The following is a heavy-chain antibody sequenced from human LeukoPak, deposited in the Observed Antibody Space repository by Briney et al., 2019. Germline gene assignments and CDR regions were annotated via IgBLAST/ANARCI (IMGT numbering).Heavy chain of an antibody. D-gene: IGHD3-9*01. V-gene: IGHV3-21*06. CDR2: ISLRSTYI. J-gene: IGHJ4*02. CDR3: ARDYDRTNTICDY. CDR1: GFTFSSFN. Sequence: PGGSLRLSCAASGFTFSSFNMHWVRQAPGKGLEWVSSISLRSTYIHYADSVKGRFTMSRDNANSSLYLQMNSLRAEDTAVYFCARDYDRTNTICDYWGQGTLVTVSP.